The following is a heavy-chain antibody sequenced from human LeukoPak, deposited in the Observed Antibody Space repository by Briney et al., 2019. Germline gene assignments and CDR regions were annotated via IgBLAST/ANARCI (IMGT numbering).Heavy chain of an antibody. J-gene: IGHJ3*02. CDR1: GFTCSTYA. Sequence: PGGPLRLSCAASGFTCSTYAMNWVRQAPGKGLEWVSVISGSGGGTYYADSVKGRFTISRADSKNMLFLQMNSLRAEDTALYYCAKSPYSGAARGAFDIWGQGTMVTVTS. CDR2: ISGSGGGT. D-gene: IGHD6-6*01. CDR3: AKSPYSGAARGAFDI. V-gene: IGHV3-23*01.